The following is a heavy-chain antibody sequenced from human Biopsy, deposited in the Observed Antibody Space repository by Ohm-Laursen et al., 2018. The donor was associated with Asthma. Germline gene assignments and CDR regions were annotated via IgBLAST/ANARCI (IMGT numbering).Heavy chain of an antibody. CDR3: AKEGVAGTHIED. D-gene: IGHD6-19*01. CDR1: RFTYE. Sequence: LRLSCSASRFTYEMHWVRQAPGKGLEWVAVISYDGSSIYYADSVKGRFTISRDNSKNTLSLQMNSLTAEDTAVYYCAKEGVAGTHIEDWGQGTLVTVSS. CDR2: ISYDGSSI. V-gene: IGHV3-30*04. J-gene: IGHJ4*02.